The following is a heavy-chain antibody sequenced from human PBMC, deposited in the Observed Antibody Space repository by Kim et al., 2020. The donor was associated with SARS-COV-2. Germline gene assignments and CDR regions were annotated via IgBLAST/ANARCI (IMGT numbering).Heavy chain of an antibody. J-gene: IGHJ5*02. Sequence: ADSVKGRFTISRDKSKNTLYLQMNSLRAEDTAVYYCARVRGIPEQCCLDAWGQGTLVTVSS. V-gene: IGHV3-30*01. D-gene: IGHD1-20*01. CDR3: ARVRGIPEQCCLDA.